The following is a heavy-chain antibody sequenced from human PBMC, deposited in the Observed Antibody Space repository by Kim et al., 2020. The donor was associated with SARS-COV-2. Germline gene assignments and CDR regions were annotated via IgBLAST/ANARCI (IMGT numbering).Heavy chain of an antibody. J-gene: IGHJ6*01. Sequence: GGSLRLSCAASGFTFSSYGMHWVRQAPGKGLEWVAAISYDGSNKYYADSVKGRFTISRDNSKNTLYLQMNSLRAEDTAVYYCAKSRGSITIFGVVIISGGTDGMDVWGEGTTVTVSS. D-gene: IGHD3-3*01. CDR2: ISYDGSNK. V-gene: IGHV3-30*18. CDR1: GFTFSSYG. CDR3: AKSRGSITIFGVVIISGGTDGMDV.